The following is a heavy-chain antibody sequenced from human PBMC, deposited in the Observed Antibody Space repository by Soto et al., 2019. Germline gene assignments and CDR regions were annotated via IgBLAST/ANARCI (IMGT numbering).Heavy chain of an antibody. CDR1: GGTFSSYA. CDR3: ARGAHCSGGSCYSWWFDP. Sequence: QVQLVQSGAEVKKPGSSVKFSCKASGGTFSSYAISWVRQAPGQGLEWMGGIIPIFGTANYAQKFQGRVTITADESTSTAYMELSSLRSEDTAVYYCARGAHCSGGSCYSWWFDPWGQGTLVTVSS. CDR2: IIPIFGTA. V-gene: IGHV1-69*01. J-gene: IGHJ5*02. D-gene: IGHD2-15*01.